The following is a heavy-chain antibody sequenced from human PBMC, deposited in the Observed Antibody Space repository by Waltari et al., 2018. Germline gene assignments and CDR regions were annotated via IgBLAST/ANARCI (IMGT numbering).Heavy chain of an antibody. CDR3: ARDGLNDAFDI. Sequence: QVQLVQSGAEVKTPGASVKVSCKASGYTFTSYYMHWVRQAPGQGLEWMGRINPSGGSTSYAQKFQGRVTMTRDTSTSTVYMELSSLRSEDTAVYYCARDGLNDAFDIWGQGTMVTVSS. J-gene: IGHJ3*02. V-gene: IGHV1-46*01. CDR2: INPSGGST. CDR1: GYTFTSYY.